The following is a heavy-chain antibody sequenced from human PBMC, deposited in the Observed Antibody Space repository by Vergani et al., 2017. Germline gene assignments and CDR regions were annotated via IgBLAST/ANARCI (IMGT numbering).Heavy chain of an antibody. CDR1: GGSFSGYY. CDR2: INHSGST. J-gene: IGHJ6*02. V-gene: IGHV4-34*01. D-gene: IGHD5-12*01. CDR3: ARGRARGYSGYESYYYGMDV. Sequence: QVQLQQWGAGLLKPSETLSLTCAVYGGSFSGYYCSWIRPPPGKGLEWIGEINHSGSTNYNTSLKSRVTISVDTSKNQFSLKMSSVTAADTAVYYCARGRARGYSGYESYYYGMDVWGQGTTVTVSS.